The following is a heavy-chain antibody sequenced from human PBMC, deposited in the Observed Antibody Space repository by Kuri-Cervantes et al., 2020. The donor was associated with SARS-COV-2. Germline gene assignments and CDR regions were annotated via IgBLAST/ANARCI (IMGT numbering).Heavy chain of an antibody. CDR2: ISGSGGST. Sequence: GESLKISCAASGFTFSSYAMSWVRQAPGKGLEWVSAISGSGGSTYYADSVKGRFTISRDNSKNTLYLQMNSLRAEDTAVYYCARDSEVVVAPSAFDIWGQGTIVTVSS. CDR1: GFTFSSYA. D-gene: IGHD2-15*01. V-gene: IGHV3-23*01. J-gene: IGHJ3*02. CDR3: ARDSEVVVAPSAFDI.